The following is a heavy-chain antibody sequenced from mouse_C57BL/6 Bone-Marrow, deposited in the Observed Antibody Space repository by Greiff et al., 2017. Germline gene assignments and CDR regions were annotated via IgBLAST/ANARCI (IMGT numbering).Heavy chain of an antibody. CDR2: INPNNGGT. CDR3: ARGKTLAWFAY. CDR1: GYTFTDYN. Sequence: EVKLQESGPELVKPGASVKMSCKASGYTFTDYNMHWVKQSHGKSLEWIGYINPNNGGTSYNQKFKGKATLTVNKSSSTAYMELRSLTSEDSAVYYCARGKTLAWFAYWGQGTLVTVSA. V-gene: IGHV1-22*01. D-gene: IGHD6-1*01. J-gene: IGHJ3*01.